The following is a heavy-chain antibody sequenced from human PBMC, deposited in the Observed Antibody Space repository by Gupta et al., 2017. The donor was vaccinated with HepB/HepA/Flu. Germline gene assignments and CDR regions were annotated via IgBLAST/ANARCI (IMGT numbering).Heavy chain of an antibody. CDR2: IYYSGNT. V-gene: IGHV4-39*01. CDR1: GGSMSSRSHY. D-gene: IGHD3-22*01. J-gene: IGHJ3*02. CDR3: ARLTYYYDSSGYSLGAFDI. Sequence: QLQLQESGPGLVKPSETLSLTCTVSGGSMSSRSHYWGWLRQPPGKGLEWIGTIYYSGNTYYKTSLKSRVTISVDTSNNQFSLKLSSVTATDTAVYYCARLTYYYDSSGYSLGAFDIWGQGTMVTVS.